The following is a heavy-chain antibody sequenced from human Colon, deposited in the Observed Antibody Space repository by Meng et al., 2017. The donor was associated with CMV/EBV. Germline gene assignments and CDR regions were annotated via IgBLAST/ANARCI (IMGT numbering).Heavy chain of an antibody. Sequence: LVQSGPEGKKPGASVKVSCKTSGYTCTANHVHWVRQAPGQGLEWMGWIYPQDGGTYFAQKFQDRVTLTRDTSITTAYMELSGLTSDDTAIYYCVRESWYFDFWGEGTLVTASS. V-gene: IGHV1-2*02. CDR3: VRESWYFDF. CDR1: GYTCTANH. D-gene: IGHD6-13*01. CDR2: IYPQDGGT. J-gene: IGHJ4*02.